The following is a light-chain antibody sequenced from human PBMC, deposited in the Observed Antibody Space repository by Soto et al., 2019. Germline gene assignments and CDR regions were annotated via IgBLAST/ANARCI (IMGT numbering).Light chain of an antibody. CDR1: SSDVGGYNY. Sequence: QSALTQPASVSGSPGQSITISCTGTSSDVGGYNYVSWYQQHSGKAPKLMIYEVSNRPSGVSNRFSGSKSGNTASLTISGLQAEDEADYYCSSYTSSSTLEFGGGTKLTVL. J-gene: IGLJ2*01. CDR2: EVS. V-gene: IGLV2-14*01. CDR3: SSYTSSSTLE.